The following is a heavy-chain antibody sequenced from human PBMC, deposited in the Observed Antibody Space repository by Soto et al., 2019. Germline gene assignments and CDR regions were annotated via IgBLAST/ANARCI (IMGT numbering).Heavy chain of an antibody. D-gene: IGHD3-16*01. J-gene: IGHJ3*02. CDR3: VRDYYDTRGYPNTFDM. CDR1: GFTLSRHT. Sequence: GGSLRLSCAASGFTLSRHTMNWVRQAPGKGLEWVSFIGSRTSDIYYADSVKGRFTISRDNAKNSLYLDLTRLRAEDTAVYFCVRDYYDTRGYPNTFDMWGQGTMVTVSS. V-gene: IGHV3-21*01. CDR2: IGSRTSDI.